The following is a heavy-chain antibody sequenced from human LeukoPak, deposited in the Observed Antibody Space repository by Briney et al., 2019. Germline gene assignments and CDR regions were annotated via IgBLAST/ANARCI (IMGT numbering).Heavy chain of an antibody. V-gene: IGHV1-69*13. D-gene: IGHD2-2*01. CDR2: IIPIFGTA. J-gene: IGHJ6*02. CDR1: GGTFSSYA. Sequence: SVKVSCKASGGTFSSYAISWVRQAPGQGLEWMGGIIPIFGTANYAQKFQGRVTITADESTSTAYMELSSLRSEDTVVYYCARGLVVVVPAASNYYYGMDVWGQGTTVTVSS. CDR3: ARGLVVVVPAASNYYYGMDV.